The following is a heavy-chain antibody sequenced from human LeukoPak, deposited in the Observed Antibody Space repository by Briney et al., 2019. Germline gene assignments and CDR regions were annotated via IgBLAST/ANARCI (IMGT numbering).Heavy chain of an antibody. CDR1: GYTFTNYF. J-gene: IGHJ4*02. Sequence: SVKVSCKASGYTFTNYFISWVRQAPGQGLEWMGRIIPILGIANYAQKFQGRVTITADKSTSTAYMELSSLRSEDTAVYYCAPLVGATSGYWGQGTLVTVSS. D-gene: IGHD1-26*01. CDR3: APLVGATSGY. V-gene: IGHV1-69*02. CDR2: IIPILGIA.